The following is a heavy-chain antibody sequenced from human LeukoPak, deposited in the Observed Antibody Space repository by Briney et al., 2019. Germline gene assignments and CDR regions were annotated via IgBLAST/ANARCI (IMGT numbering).Heavy chain of an antibody. CDR1: GGSISSSSYY. Sequence: SETLSLTCTVSGGSISSSSYYWGWIRQPPGKGLEWIGSIYSGSTYYNPSLKSRVTISVDTPKNQFSLKLGSVTAADTAVYYCAIEDSNHGPDYWGQGTLVTVSS. V-gene: IGHV4-39*07. CDR3: AIEDSNHGPDY. CDR2: IYSGST. D-gene: IGHD4-11*01. J-gene: IGHJ4*02.